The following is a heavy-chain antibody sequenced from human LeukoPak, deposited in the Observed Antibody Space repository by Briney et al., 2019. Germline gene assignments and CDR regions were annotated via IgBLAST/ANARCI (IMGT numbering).Heavy chain of an antibody. J-gene: IGHJ5*02. D-gene: IGHD3-10*01. CDR1: GFSLDTRGEG. V-gene: IGHV2-5*02. CDR2: IYWDDGK. CDR3: AHKRAATYGSGSYSLSWFDP. Sequence: SGPSLVKPTHPLTLTCTFSGFSLDTRGEGVAWIRQAPRKALEWLAVIYWDDGKRFSPSLKGRLTITKDTSKNQVVLTVVNMDPVDTATYFCAHKRAATYGSGSYSLSWFDPWGQGTVVTVSS.